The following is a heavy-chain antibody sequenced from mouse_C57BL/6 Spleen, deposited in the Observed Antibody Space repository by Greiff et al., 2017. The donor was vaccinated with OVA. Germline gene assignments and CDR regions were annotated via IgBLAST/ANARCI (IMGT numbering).Heavy chain of an antibody. Sequence: VQLQQSGPELVKPGASVKISCKASGYTFTDYYMNWVKQSHGKSLEWIGDINPNNGGTSYNQKFKGKATLTVDKSSSTAYMELRSLTSEDSAVYYCARSGYSNLDYWGQGTTLTVSS. V-gene: IGHV1-26*01. J-gene: IGHJ2*01. D-gene: IGHD2-5*01. CDR1: GYTFTDYY. CDR3: ARSGYSNLDY. CDR2: INPNNGGT.